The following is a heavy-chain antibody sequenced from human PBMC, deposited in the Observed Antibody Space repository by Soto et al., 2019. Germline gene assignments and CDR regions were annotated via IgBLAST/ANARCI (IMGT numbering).Heavy chain of an antibody. CDR1: GFTFSSYE. J-gene: IGHJ3*02. CDR2: ISSSGSTI. V-gene: IGHV3-48*03. CDR3: AITRLYDSIDYHRDGFDI. Sequence: GGSLRLSCAASGFTFSSYEMNWVRQAPGKGLEWVSYISSSGSTIYSADSVKGRFTISRDNSNNTLFLQMNSLRAEDTAVYYCAITRLYDSIDYHRDGFDIWGQGTMVTVSS. D-gene: IGHD3-22*01.